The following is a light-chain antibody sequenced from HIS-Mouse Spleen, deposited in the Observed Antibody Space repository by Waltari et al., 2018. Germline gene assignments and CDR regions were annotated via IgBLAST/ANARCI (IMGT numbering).Light chain of an antibody. J-gene: IGLJ3*02. Sequence: NFMLTQPHSVSESPGKTVTISCTGSSGSIASNYVQWYQQRPGSAPTTVIYEDNQRPSGLPDRFSGSIDSSSNSASLTISGLKTEDEADYYCQSYDSSNSWVFGGGTKLTVL. CDR2: EDN. V-gene: IGLV6-57*02. CDR3: QSYDSSNSWV. CDR1: SGSIASNY.